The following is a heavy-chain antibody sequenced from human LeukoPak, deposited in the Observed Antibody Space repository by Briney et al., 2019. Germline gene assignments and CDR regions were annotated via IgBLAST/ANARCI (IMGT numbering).Heavy chain of an antibody. J-gene: IGHJ3*02. CDR2: IYYSGST. CDR3: ARDGVEGVISAFDI. CDR1: GGSISSSSYY. V-gene: IGHV4-61*01. D-gene: IGHD3-16*02. Sequence: SETLSLTCTVSGGSISSSSYYWSWIRQPPGKGLEWIGDIYYSGSTNYNPSLKSRVTISVDTSKNQFSLKLSSVTAADTAVYYCARDGVEGVISAFDIWGQGTMVTVSS.